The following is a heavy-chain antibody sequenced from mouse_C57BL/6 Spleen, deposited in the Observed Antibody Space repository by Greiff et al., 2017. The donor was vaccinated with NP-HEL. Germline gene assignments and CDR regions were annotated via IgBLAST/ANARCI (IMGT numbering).Heavy chain of an antibody. CDR3: ARPYYGSSYTSWFAY. J-gene: IGHJ3*01. V-gene: IGHV1-20*01. D-gene: IGHD1-1*01. CDR1: GYSFTGYF. CDR2: INPYNGDT. Sequence: EVQLQQSGPELVKPGASVKISCKASGYSFTGYFMNWVMQSHGKSLEWIGRINPYNGDTFYNQKFKGKATLTVDKSSSTAHMELRSLTSEDSAVYYCARPYYGSSYTSWFAYWGQGTLVTVSA.